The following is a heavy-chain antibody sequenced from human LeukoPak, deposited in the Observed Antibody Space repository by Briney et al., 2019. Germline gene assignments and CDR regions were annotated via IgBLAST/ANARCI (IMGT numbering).Heavy chain of an antibody. CDR3: ATVNFYYYDGSAYATFFDY. D-gene: IGHD3-22*01. Sequence: ASVKVSCKVSGYTLTKLSMHWVRQAPGKGLERMGGFDPEDGETVYAQKFQGRVTMTEDTSTDTAYMELGSLRSEDTAVYYCATVNFYYYDGSAYATFFDYWGQGTLVTVSS. CDR2: FDPEDGET. V-gene: IGHV1-24*01. J-gene: IGHJ4*02. CDR1: GYTLTKLS.